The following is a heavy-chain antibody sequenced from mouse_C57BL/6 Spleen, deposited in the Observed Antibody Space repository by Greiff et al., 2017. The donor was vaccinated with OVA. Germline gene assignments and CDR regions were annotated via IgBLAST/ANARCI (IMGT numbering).Heavy chain of an antibody. D-gene: IGHD2-2*01. J-gene: IGHJ2*01. CDR1: GYSFTDYE. CDR2: IDPESGGT. CDR3: KRGYDVNYFDY. V-gene: IGHV1-15*01. Sequence: VQVVESGAELVRPGASVTLSCKASGYSFTDYEMHWVKQTPVHGLEWIGVIDPESGGTSYNQKFKGKAILTADKSSSTAYMELRSLTSKDSAVYDCKRGYDVNYFDYWGQGTTLTVSS.